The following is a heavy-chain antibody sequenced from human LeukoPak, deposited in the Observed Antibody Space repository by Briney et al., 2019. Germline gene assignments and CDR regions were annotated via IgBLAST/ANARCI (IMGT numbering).Heavy chain of an antibody. Sequence: KPSQTLSLTCTVSGGSISSGDYYWSWIRQPPGKGLEWIGYIYYSGSTYYNPSLESRVTISVDTSKNQFSLKLSSVTAADTAVYYCARGLDYYGSGSPLFDYWGQGTLVTVSS. CDR3: ARGLDYYGSGSPLFDY. D-gene: IGHD3-10*01. V-gene: IGHV4-30-4*01. CDR1: GGSISSGDYY. J-gene: IGHJ4*02. CDR2: IYYSGST.